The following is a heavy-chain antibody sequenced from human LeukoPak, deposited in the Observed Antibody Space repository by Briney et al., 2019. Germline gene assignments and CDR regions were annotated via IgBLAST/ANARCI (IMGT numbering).Heavy chain of an antibody. D-gene: IGHD3-10*01. Sequence: GGSLRLSCAASGFTFSSYWMSWVRQAPGKGLEWVANIKQDGSEKYYVDSVKGRFTISRDNAKNSLYLQMNSLRAEDTAVYYCARRGGSGSYYREPFDYWGQGTLVTVSS. CDR1: GFTFSSYW. CDR2: IKQDGSEK. J-gene: IGHJ4*02. CDR3: ARRGGSGSYYREPFDY. V-gene: IGHV3-7*01.